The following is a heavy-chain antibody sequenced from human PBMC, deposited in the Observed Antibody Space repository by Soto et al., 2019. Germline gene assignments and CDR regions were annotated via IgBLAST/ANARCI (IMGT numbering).Heavy chain of an antibody. V-gene: IGHV3-30-3*01. CDR2: ISYDGSNK. Sequence: LRLSCAASGFTFSSYAMHWVRQAPGKGLEWVAVISYDGSNKYYADSVKGRFTISRDNSKNTLYLQMNSLRAEDTAVYYCARDLEQQLVRYYYSYGMDVWGQGTTVTVSS. D-gene: IGHD6-13*01. CDR3: ARDLEQQLVRYYYSYGMDV. CDR1: GFTFSSYA. J-gene: IGHJ6*02.